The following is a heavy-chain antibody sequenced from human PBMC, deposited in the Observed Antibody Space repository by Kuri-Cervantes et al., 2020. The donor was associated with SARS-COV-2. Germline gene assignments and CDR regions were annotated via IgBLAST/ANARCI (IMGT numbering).Heavy chain of an antibody. D-gene: IGHD3-3*01. Sequence: GESLKISCAASGFPFSNAWISWVRQAPGKGLEWVGRIKSKTEGGTTDYAAPVKGRFTISRDESKNTLYLQMNSLKTEDTAVYYCTTDPRGYNFWSGYYSPRKKIADYWGQGTLVTVSS. CDR1: GFPFSNAW. CDR2: IKSKTEGGTT. V-gene: IGHV3-15*01. J-gene: IGHJ4*02. CDR3: TTDPRGYNFWSGYYSPRKKIADY.